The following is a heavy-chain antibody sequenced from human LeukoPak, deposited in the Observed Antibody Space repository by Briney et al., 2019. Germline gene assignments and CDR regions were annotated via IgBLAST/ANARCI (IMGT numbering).Heavy chain of an antibody. CDR1: GGSLSGYY. Sequence: SETLSLTCAVYGGSLSGYYWSWIRQPPGKGLEWIGEINHSGSTNYNPSLKSRVTISVDTSKNQFSLKLSSVTAADTAVYYCARALGYCSSTSCYIDYWGQGTLVTVSS. CDR3: ARALGYCSSTSCYIDY. J-gene: IGHJ4*02. D-gene: IGHD2-2*02. V-gene: IGHV4-34*01. CDR2: INHSGST.